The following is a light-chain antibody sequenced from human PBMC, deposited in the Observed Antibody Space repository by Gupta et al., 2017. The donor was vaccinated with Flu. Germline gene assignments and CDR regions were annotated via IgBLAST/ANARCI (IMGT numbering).Light chain of an antibody. J-gene: IGKJ4*01. CDR2: WAS. V-gene: IGKV4-1*01. CDR1: QNLLFSSNSRSY. Sequence: LGERATINCRSSQNLLFSSNSRSYLAWYQQKPGQPPKLLIYWASTRESGVPDRFSGSGSGTDFTLTINNLQAEDVAVYYCQQYYATLALTFGGGTKVEIK. CDR3: QQYYATLALT.